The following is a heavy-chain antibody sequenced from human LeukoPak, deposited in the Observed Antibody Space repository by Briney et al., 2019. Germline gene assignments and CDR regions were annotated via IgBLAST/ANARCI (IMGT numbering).Heavy chain of an antibody. J-gene: IGHJ3*02. Sequence: GGSLRLSCAASGFTFSSYSMNWVRQAPGKGLEWVSSISSSSSYIYYANSVKGRFTISRDNAKNSLYLQMDSLGAEDTAVYYCARALNDAFDIWGQGTMVTVSS. V-gene: IGHV3-21*01. CDR3: ARALNDAFDI. CDR1: GFTFSSYS. CDR2: ISSSSSYI.